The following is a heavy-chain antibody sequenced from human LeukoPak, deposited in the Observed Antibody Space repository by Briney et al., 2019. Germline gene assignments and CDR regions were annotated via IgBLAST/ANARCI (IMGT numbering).Heavy chain of an antibody. CDR1: AGSISSYF. D-gene: IGHD3-10*01. Sequence: PSETLSLTCTVSAGSISSYFWSWIRQPPGKGLEWIGYIYYSGSTNYNPSLKSRVTISVDTSKNQFSLRLSSVTAADTAVYYCARGWGPVRGVFNYWGQGTLVTVSP. CDR3: ARGWGPVRGVFNY. CDR2: IYYSGST. V-gene: IGHV4-59*01. J-gene: IGHJ4*02.